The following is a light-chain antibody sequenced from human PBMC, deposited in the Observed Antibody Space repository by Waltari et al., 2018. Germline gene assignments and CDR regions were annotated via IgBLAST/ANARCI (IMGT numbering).Light chain of an antibody. Sequence: EIVLTQSPGTASLSPGARVTLSCRASQRVGSSSLAWYQQKPGQAPRLVIYRASRRATGIPDRFRGSGSGTDFSLTISRLEPEDFAVYYCQQHGTLPATFGQGTKVEIK. J-gene: IGKJ1*01. CDR2: RAS. CDR1: QRVGSSS. CDR3: QQHGTLPAT. V-gene: IGKV3-20*01.